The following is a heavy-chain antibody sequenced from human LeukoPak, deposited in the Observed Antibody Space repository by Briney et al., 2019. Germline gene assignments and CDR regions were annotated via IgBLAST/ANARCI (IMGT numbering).Heavy chain of an antibody. CDR3: AVATNSDAFDI. CDR1: GYTFTSFA. Sequence: ASVKVSCKASGYTFTSFAMNWVRQAPGQGLEWMGWINPNSGGTNYAQKFQGRVTMTRDTSISTAYMELSRLRSDDTAVYYCAVATNSDAFDIWGQGTMVTVSS. D-gene: IGHD5-12*01. V-gene: IGHV1-2*02. J-gene: IGHJ3*02. CDR2: INPNSGGT.